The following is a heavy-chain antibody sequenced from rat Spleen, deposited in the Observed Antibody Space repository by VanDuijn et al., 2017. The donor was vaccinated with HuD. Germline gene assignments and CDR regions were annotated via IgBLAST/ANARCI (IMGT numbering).Heavy chain of an antibody. J-gene: IGHJ2*01. CDR2: INTGGGRT. CDR1: GFTFSDYY. Sequence: EVQLVESDGGLVQPGRSLKLSCAASGFTFSDYYMAWVRQAPTKSLDWVASINTGGGRTYYRDSVKGRFTISRDNAQSTLYLQMHSLRSEDTATYYCAKVLGGNFDYWGQGVMVTVSS. V-gene: IGHV5-25*01. CDR3: AKVLGGNFDY. D-gene: IGHD1-5*01.